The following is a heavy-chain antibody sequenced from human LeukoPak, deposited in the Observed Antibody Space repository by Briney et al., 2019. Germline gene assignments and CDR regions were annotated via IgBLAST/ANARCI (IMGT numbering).Heavy chain of an antibody. CDR3: AKSPRGSGWSYYFDY. J-gene: IGHJ4*02. Sequence: GGSLRLSCAASGFTFSSYSMNWVRQAPGKGLEWASSISSSSSYIYYADSVKGRFTISRDNAKNSLYLQMNSLRAEDTAVYYCAKSPRGSGWSYYFDYWGQGTLVTVSS. CDR1: GFTFSSYS. CDR2: ISSSSSYI. V-gene: IGHV3-21*01. D-gene: IGHD6-19*01.